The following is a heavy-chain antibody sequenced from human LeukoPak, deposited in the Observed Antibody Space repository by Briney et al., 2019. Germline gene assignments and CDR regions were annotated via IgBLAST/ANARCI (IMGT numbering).Heavy chain of an antibody. CDR2: MNPNSGNT. V-gene: IGHV1-8*02. Sequence: ASVKVSCKASGYTFTSYGISWVRQVTGQGLEWMGWMNPNSGNTGYAQKFQGRVAMTRNTSISTAYMELSSLTSEDTAVYYCAREGASIDWFDPWGQGTLVTVSS. CDR3: AREGASIDWFDP. J-gene: IGHJ5*02. D-gene: IGHD3-16*01. CDR1: GYTFTSYG.